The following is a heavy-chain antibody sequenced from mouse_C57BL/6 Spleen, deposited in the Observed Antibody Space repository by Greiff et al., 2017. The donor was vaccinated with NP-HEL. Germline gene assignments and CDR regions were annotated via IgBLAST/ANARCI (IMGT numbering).Heavy chain of an antibody. D-gene: IGHD1-1*01. V-gene: IGHV1-69*01. J-gene: IGHJ2*01. CDR1: GYTFTSYW. CDR3: ARRLNYGSPFDY. Sequence: VQLQQPGAELVMPGASVKLSCKASGYTFTSYWMHWVKQRPGQGLEWIGEIDPSDSYTNYNQKFKGKSTLTVDKSSSTAYMQLSSLTSEDSAVYYCARRLNYGSPFDYWGQGTTLTVSS. CDR2: IDPSDSYT.